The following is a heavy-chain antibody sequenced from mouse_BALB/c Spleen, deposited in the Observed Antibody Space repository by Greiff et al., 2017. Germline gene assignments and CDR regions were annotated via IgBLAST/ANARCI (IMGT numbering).Heavy chain of an antibody. CDR2: INPDSSTI. V-gene: IGHV4-1*02. CDR1: GFDFSRYW. Sequence: VQLKESGGGLVQPGGSLKLSCAASGFDFSRYWMSWVRQAPGKGLEWIGEINPDSSTINYTPSLKDKFIISRDNAKNTLYLQMSKVRSEDTALYYCARPGITTAKNWYFDVWGAGTTVTVSS. CDR3: ARPGITTAKNWYFDV. D-gene: IGHD1-2*01. J-gene: IGHJ1*01.